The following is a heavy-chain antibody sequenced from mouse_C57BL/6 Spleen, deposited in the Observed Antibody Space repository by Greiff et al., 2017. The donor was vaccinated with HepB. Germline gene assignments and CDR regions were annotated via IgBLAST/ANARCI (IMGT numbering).Heavy chain of an antibody. V-gene: IGHV1-61*01. CDR1: GYTFTSYW. J-gene: IGHJ2*01. D-gene: IGHD2-4*01. CDR3: ARSGGLRRDYFDY. Sequence: VQLQQPGAELVRPGSSVKLSCKASGYTFTSYWMDWVKQRPGQGLEWIGNIYPSDSETHYNQKFKDKATLTVDKSSSTAYMQLSSLTSEDSAVYYCARSGGLRRDYFDYWGQGTTLTVSS. CDR2: IYPSDSET.